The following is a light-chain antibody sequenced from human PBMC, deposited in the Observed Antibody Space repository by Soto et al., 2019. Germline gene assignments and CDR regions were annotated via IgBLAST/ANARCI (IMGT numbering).Light chain of an antibody. CDR2: EVS. Sequence: QSALTQPASVSGSPGQSITISCTGTSSDVGGYNYVSWYQQHPGKAPKLMIYEVSNRPSGCSNRFSGSKSGNTASLTISGLQAEDEADYYCSSYTSSSTYVFGTGTKLTVL. J-gene: IGLJ1*01. CDR1: SSDVGGYNY. V-gene: IGLV2-14*01. CDR3: SSYTSSSTYV.